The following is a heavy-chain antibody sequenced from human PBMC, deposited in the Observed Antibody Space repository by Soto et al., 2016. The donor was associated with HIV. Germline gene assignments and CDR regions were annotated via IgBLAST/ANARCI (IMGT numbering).Heavy chain of an antibody. CDR3: ARDGYGDYGVLDY. V-gene: IGHV3-33*01. D-gene: IGHD4-17*01. CDR2: IWSDGSRK. J-gene: IGHJ4*02. Sequence: VQLVESGGGVVHPGRSLRLSCAASGFTFRNYGMHWVRQSPGKGLEWVAVIWSDGSRKYYADSVKGRFTISRDNSKNTLYLQMNSLRAEDTALYYCARDGYGDYGVLDYWGQGTQVTVSS. CDR1: GFTFRNYG.